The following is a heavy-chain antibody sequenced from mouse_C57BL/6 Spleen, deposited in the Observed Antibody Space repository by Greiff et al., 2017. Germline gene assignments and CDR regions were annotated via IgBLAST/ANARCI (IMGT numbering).Heavy chain of an antibody. CDR1: GYAFSSYW. CDR2: IYPGDGDT. CDR3: ARRRLGSSSYCDY. V-gene: IGHV1-80*01. D-gene: IGHD1-1*01. J-gene: IGHJ2*01. Sequence: QVQLQQSGAELVKPGASVKISCKASGYAFSSYWMNWVKQRPGKGLEWIGQIYPGDGDTNYNGKFKGKATLTADKSSSTAYMQLSSLTSEDSAVYFCARRRLGSSSYCDYWGQGTTLTVSS.